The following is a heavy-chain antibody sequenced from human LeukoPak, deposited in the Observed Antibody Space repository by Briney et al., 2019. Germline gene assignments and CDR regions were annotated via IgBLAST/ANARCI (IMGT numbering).Heavy chain of an antibody. D-gene: IGHD3-3*01. Sequence: GGSLRLSCAASGFTFGNAWMSWVRQAPGKGLEWVGRIKSKTDGGTTDYAAPVKGRFTISRDDSKNTLYLQMNSLKTEDTAVYYCTTPTSTYYDFWSGYYTGDYWGQGTLVTVSS. V-gene: IGHV3-15*01. CDR3: TTPTSTYYDFWSGYYTGDY. CDR2: IKSKTDGGTT. CDR1: GFTFGNAW. J-gene: IGHJ4*02.